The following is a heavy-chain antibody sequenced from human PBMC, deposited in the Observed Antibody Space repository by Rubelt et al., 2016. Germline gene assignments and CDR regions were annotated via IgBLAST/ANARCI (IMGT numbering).Heavy chain of an antibody. Sequence: EVQLVESGGGLVQPGGSLRLSCAASGFSFSDHYMDWVRQAPGKGLEWVANIKQDGSEKYYVDSVKGRFTISRDNARNSLYLQMNSLRAEDTGVYYCLGSSSAYWGQGIVVTVSS. CDR3: LGSSSAY. J-gene: IGHJ4*02. CDR1: GFSFSDHY. D-gene: IGHD6-6*01. V-gene: IGHV3-7*01. CDR2: IKQDGSEK.